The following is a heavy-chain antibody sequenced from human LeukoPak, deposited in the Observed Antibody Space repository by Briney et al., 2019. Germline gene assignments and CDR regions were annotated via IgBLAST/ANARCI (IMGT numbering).Heavy chain of an antibody. CDR2: INHSGST. J-gene: IGHJ4*02. CDR1: GGSFSGYY. V-gene: IGHV4-34*01. D-gene: IGHD3-3*01. Sequence: SETLSLTCAVYGGSFSGYYWSWIRQPPGKGLEWIGEINHSGSTNYNPSLKSRVTISVDTSKNQFSLKLSSVTAADTAVYYCASRSYYDFWSGYYTPFDYWGQGPLVTVSS. CDR3: ASRSYYDFWSGYYTPFDY.